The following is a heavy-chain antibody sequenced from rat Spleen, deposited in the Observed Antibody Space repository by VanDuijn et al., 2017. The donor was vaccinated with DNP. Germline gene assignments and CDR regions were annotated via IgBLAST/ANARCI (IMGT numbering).Heavy chain of an antibody. J-gene: IGHJ2*01. CDR1: GFSFSKYG. D-gene: IGHD1-4*01. CDR3: TRGSRGYFDY. V-gene: IGHV5S13*01. CDR2: ISTSGGST. Sequence: EVQLVESGGGLVQPGRSLKLSCVASGFSFSKYGMAWVRQGPTQGLEWVASISTSGGSTYYRDSVKGRFTISRDNAKSTLYLQMNSLRSEDTATYYCTRGSRGYFDYWGQGVMVTVSS.